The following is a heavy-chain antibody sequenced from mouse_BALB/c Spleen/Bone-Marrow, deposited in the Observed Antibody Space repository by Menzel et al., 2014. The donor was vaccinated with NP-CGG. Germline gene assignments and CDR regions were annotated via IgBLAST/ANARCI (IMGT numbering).Heavy chain of an antibody. J-gene: IGHJ2*01. CDR1: GFTFSSYG. D-gene: IGHD2-1*01. CDR3: ARENPYGNYFDY. V-gene: IGHV5-6-3*01. Sequence: EVQRVESGGGLVQPGGSLKLSCAASGFTFSSYGMSWVRQTPDKRLELVATINSDGGVTYYPDSVEGRFTISRDNAKNTLYLQMSSLKSEDTAMYYCARENPYGNYFDYWGQGTTLTVSS. CDR2: INSDGGVT.